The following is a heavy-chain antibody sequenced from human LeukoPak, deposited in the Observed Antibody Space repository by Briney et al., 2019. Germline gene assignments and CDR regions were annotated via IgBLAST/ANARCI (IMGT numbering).Heavy chain of an antibody. CDR3: ARTTSNGSADY. Sequence: SETLSLTCTVSGASIRSYHWSWIRHSPGKALEGIAYINSRGDTKYTPPLKRRVTISMGTPKNKFSLKVSSVTDADTALYFCARTTSNGSADYWGQGTQVTVSA. D-gene: IGHD2-8*01. CDR1: GASIRSYH. CDR2: INSRGDT. J-gene: IGHJ4*02. V-gene: IGHV4-59*08.